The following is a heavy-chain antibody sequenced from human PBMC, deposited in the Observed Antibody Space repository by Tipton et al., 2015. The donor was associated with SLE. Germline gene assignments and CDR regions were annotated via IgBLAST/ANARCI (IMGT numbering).Heavy chain of an antibody. V-gene: IGHV4-39*01. CDR2: IYYRQNT. J-gene: IGHJ4*02. CDR1: GGSISGSNGHF. CDR3: VRVAPAEVFDY. D-gene: IGHD2-2*01. Sequence: TLSLTCTVSGGSISGSNGHFWGWIRQPPGKGLEWIGNIYYRQNTYYSPSFKSRVTMSLDTSKNQFSLKLNSVTAADTAVYYCVRVAPAEVFDYWGQGTLVTVSS.